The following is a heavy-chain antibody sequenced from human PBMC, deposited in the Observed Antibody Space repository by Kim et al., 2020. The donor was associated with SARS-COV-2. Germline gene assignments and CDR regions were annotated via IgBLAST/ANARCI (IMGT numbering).Heavy chain of an antibody. J-gene: IGHJ4*02. CDR1: GFTFSDSA. CDR2: IRSKADRYAA. Sequence: GGSLRLSCAASGFTFSDSAIHWVRQASGKGLEWVGRIRSKADRYAATYAESVRGRFTVSRDESRSTAYLQMNSLKTGDTGLYYCVRRVFTPHGPVMDWGQETLVTVSS. V-gene: IGHV3-73*01. D-gene: IGHD3-16*01. CDR3: VRRVFTPHGPVMD.